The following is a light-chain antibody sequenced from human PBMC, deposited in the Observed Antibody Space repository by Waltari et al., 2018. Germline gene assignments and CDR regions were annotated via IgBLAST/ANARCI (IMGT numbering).Light chain of an antibody. CDR2: WAS. CDR3: QQYFSTPVT. V-gene: IGKV4-1*01. J-gene: IGKJ3*01. CDR1: QSVLFSSNNKNY. Sequence: DIVMTQPPDSLAVSLGERATINRRSSQSVLFSSNNKNYLAWYQQKPGQPPKLLIYWASTRESGVPDRFSGSGSGTDFTLTISSLQAEDVAVYFCQQYFSTPVTFGPGTKVDIK.